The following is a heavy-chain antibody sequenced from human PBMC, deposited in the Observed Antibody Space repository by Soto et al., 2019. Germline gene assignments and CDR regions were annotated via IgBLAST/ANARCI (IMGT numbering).Heavy chain of an antibody. CDR1: W. J-gene: IGHJ4*02. Sequence: WIGWVRQMPGKGLEWMGIIYPGDSETKYSPSFQGQVTISADKSISTAYLQWSSLKASDTALYYCVSTINGYFEYWGQGTLVTVSS. CDR3: VSTINGYFEY. V-gene: IGHV5-51*01. D-gene: IGHD3-9*01. CDR2: IYPGDSET.